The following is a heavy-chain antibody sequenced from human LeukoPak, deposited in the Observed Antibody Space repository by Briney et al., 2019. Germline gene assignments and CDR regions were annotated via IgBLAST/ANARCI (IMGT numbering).Heavy chain of an antibody. J-gene: IGHJ1*01. D-gene: IGHD1-26*01. Sequence: GGSLRLSCAASGFTFDDYAMHWVRQAPGKGLEWVSGISWNSGSIGYADSVKGRFTISRDNAKNSLYLQMNSLRAEDTAVYYCARGGSDSGSYLLEYFQHWGQGTLVTVSS. CDR1: GFTFDDYA. V-gene: IGHV3-9*01. CDR3: ARGGSDSGSYLLEYFQH. CDR2: ISWNSGSI.